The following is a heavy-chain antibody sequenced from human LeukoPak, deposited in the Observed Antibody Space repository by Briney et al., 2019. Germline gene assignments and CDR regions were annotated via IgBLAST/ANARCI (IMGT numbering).Heavy chain of an antibody. V-gene: IGHV3-33*05. CDR1: GLTFSSHG. CDR3: ARDRAVSWFDS. J-gene: IGHJ5*01. CDR2: ISLDGSKT. D-gene: IGHD3-10*01. Sequence: GGSLRLSCAASGLTFSSHGFRWVRQAPGKGLEWVTFISLDGSKTSYADSVKGRFTFSRDDSKNTLYLEMNSLRAEDTAVYYCARDRAVSWFDSWGLGTLVTVSS.